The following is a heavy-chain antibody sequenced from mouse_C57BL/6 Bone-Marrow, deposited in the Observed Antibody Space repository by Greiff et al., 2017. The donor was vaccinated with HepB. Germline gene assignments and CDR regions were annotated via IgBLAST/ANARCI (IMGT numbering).Heavy chain of an antibody. CDR3: ARDGWEGGYFDY. V-gene: IGHV3-6*01. CDR1: GYSIPRGYY. D-gene: IGHD1-1*02. Sequence: EVQLVESGPGLVKPSQSLSLTCSVTGYSIPRGYYWNWIRQFPGNKLEWMGYIRYDGSNNYNPSLKNRISITRDTSKNQFFLKLNTVTTEDTATYYCARDGWEGGYFDYGGQGTTLTVSS. J-gene: IGHJ2*01. CDR2: IRYDGSN.